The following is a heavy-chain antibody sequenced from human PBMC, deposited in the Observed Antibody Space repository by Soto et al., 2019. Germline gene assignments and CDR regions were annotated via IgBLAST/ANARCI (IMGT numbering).Heavy chain of an antibody. CDR2: ISGSGGST. CDR1: GFIFSNYG. J-gene: IGHJ4*02. Sequence: VQLMESGGGVVQPGRSLRLSCAASGFIFSNYGMHWVRQAPGEGLEWVSGISGSGGSTYYADSVRGRFTISRDNSKNKMYLQMNSLRAEDTAIYYCLTWASGTPDYWGQGTLVTVSS. V-gene: IGHV3-23*01. CDR3: LTWASGTPDY. D-gene: IGHD7-27*01.